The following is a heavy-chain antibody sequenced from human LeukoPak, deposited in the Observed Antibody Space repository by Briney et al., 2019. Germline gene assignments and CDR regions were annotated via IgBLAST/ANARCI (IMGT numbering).Heavy chain of an antibody. Sequence: GASVKVSCKASGYTFTGYYMHWVRQAPGQGLEWMGWINPNSGGTNYAQKFQGRVTMTRDTSISTAYMELSRLRSDDTAVYYCARGRGSSDYGDHEFDYWGQGTLVTVSS. V-gene: IGHV1-2*02. CDR1: GYTFTGYY. CDR3: ARGRGSSDYGDHEFDY. J-gene: IGHJ4*02. D-gene: IGHD4-17*01. CDR2: INPNSGGT.